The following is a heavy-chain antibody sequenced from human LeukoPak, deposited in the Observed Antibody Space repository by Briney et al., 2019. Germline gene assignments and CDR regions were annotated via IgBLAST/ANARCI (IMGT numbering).Heavy chain of an antibody. V-gene: IGHV4-59*01. CDR2: IYYSGST. D-gene: IGHD3-3*01. J-gene: IGHJ4*02. Sequence: PSETLSLTCTVSGDSISNYYWSWIRQPPGKGLDWIGYIYYSGSTKYNPSLKGRVTISADTSKNQVSLKLSSVTAADTAVYFCARQSGYYYYWGQGTLVTVSS. CDR1: GDSISNYY. CDR3: ARQSGYYYY.